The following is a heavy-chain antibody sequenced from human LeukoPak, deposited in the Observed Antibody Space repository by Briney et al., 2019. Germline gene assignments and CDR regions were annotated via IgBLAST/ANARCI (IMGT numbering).Heavy chain of an antibody. D-gene: IGHD1-1*01. CDR3: ATNPPGRTYLQD. V-gene: IGHV3-20*04. CDR2: INWIGDTT. J-gene: IGHJ1*01. Sequence: PGGSLRLSCAASGFTFDDYGMTWVRQVPGKGLEGIAEINWIGDTTRYGDSVKGRFTISRDNAKNSLDLQINSLRVEDTAFYYCATNPPGRTYLQDWGQGTLVTVSS. CDR1: GFTFDDYG.